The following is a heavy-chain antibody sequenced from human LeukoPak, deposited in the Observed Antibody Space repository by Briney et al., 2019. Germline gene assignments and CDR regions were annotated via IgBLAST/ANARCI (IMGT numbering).Heavy chain of an antibody. CDR1: EYTFTSYY. Sequence: ASVKVSCKASEYTFTSYYLHWVRQAPGQGLEWMGVTNPRGGSTSYAQKFQGRPTSYAQKFQGRVTMTRDTSTSTVYMELSSLRSEDTAVYYCATLGTPLEMTSINAFDIWGQGTMVIVSS. J-gene: IGHJ3*02. D-gene: IGHD5-24*01. V-gene: IGHV1-46*01. CDR2: TNPRGGST. CDR3: ATLGTPLEMTSINAFDI.